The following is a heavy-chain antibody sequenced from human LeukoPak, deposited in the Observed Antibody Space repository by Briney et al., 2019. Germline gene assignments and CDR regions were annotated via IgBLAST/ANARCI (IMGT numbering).Heavy chain of an antibody. J-gene: IGHJ4*02. Sequence: SETLSLTCTVSGGSIGSSSYYWGWIRQPPGKGLNWIGSIYYSGSTYYNPSLKSRVTISVDTSKNQFSLKLSSVTAADTAVYYCARVTNYYGSGSKFDYWGQGTLVTVSS. CDR3: ARVTNYYGSGSKFDY. D-gene: IGHD3-10*01. CDR1: GGSIGSSSYY. CDR2: IYYSGST. V-gene: IGHV4-39*07.